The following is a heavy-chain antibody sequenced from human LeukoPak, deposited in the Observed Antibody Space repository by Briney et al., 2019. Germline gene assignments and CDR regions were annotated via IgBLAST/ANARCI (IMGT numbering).Heavy chain of an antibody. Sequence: GRSLRLSCAASGFTFDDYAMHWVRQAPGKGLEWVSGLTWKSGNIDYVDSVKGRFTISRDNAKNSLYLQMNSLRAEDTAVYYCARVGIYYDFWSGYPPDYWGQGTLVTVSS. CDR1: GFTFDDYA. D-gene: IGHD3-3*01. J-gene: IGHJ4*02. CDR3: ARVGIYYDFWSGYPPDY. V-gene: IGHV3-9*01. CDR2: LTWKSGNI.